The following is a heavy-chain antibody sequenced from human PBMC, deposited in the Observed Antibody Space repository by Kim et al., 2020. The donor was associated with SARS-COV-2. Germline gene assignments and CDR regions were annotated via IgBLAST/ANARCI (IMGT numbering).Heavy chain of an antibody. J-gene: IGHJ4*02. Sequence: GGSLRLSCAASGFTFSSYSMNWVRQAPGKGLEWVSYISSSSSTIYYADSVKGRFTISRGNAKNSLYLQMNSLRDEDTAVYYCARAGYCSGGSCSSPRRYFDYWGQGTLVTVSS. CDR1: GFTFSSYS. CDR3: ARAGYCSGGSCSSPRRYFDY. CDR2: ISSSSSTI. D-gene: IGHD2-15*01. V-gene: IGHV3-48*02.